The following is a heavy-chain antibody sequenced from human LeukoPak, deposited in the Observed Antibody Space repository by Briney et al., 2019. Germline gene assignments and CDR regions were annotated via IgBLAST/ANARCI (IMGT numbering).Heavy chain of an antibody. CDR3: AADPANYDFWSGYFY. J-gene: IGHJ4*02. Sequence: SVTVSCKASGFTFTISAVQWVRQARRQHLEWIGWIVVGSGNTNYAQKFQERVTITRDMSTSTAYMELSSLRSEDTAVYYCAADPANYDFWSGYFYWGQGTLVTVSS. CDR2: IVVGSGNT. V-gene: IGHV1-58*01. CDR1: GFTFTISA. D-gene: IGHD3-3*01.